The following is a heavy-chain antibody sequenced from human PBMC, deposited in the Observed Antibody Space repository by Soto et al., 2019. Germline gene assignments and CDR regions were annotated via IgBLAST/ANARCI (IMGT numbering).Heavy chain of an antibody. Sequence: GGSLRLSFAAPGVTFSSYSMKWVRQAPGKGLEWVSYISSSSSTIYYADSVKGRFTISRDNAKNSLYLQMNSLRAEDTAVYYCASIGVLDAWGTIDYWGQGTTVTVSS. D-gene: IGHD1-7*01. V-gene: IGHV3-48*01. J-gene: IGHJ4*03. CDR3: ASIGVLDAWGTIDY. CDR1: GVTFSSYS. CDR2: ISSSSSTI.